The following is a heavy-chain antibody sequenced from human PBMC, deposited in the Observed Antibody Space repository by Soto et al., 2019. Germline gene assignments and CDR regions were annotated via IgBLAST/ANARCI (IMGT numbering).Heavy chain of an antibody. CDR3: ARVIVAAAGTLFDY. Sequence: GGSLRLSCAASGFTFSNAWMNWVRQAPGKGLEWVGRIKSKTDGGTTDYAAPVKGRFTISRDDSKNTLYLQMNSLKTEDTAVYYCARVIVAAAGTLFDYWGQGTLVTVSS. J-gene: IGHJ4*02. D-gene: IGHD6-13*01. CDR1: GFTFSNAW. V-gene: IGHV3-15*07. CDR2: IKSKTDGGTT.